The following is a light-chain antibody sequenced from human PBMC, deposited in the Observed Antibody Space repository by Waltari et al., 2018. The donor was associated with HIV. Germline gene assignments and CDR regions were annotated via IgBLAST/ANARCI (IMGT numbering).Light chain of an antibody. CDR3: QSYDSTLSGSDWV. Sequence: QSVLTQPPSVSGAPGQRVTISCTGRSSNIGAGYAVQWYQQLPGTAPKLLIHVNNHRASGVPDRFSGSKSDTSASMAITGLQSEDEADYYCQSYDSTLSGSDWVFGGGTKLTVL. CDR1: SSNIGAGYA. V-gene: IGLV1-40*01. J-gene: IGLJ3*02. CDR2: VNN.